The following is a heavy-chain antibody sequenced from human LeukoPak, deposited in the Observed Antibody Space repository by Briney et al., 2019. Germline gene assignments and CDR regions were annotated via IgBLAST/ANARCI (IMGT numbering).Heavy chain of an antibody. V-gene: IGHV5-51*01. CDR1: GYSFTNYW. Sequence: GESLKICCQGSGYSFTNYWIGWVRQMPGKGLEWMGMIFPSDSDTRYGPSFQGQVTISADKSIYTAYLQWSSLKASDTAMYYCARKTDNSFDYWGQGTLVTVSS. CDR2: IFPSDSDT. D-gene: IGHD5-24*01. CDR3: ARKTDNSFDY. J-gene: IGHJ4*02.